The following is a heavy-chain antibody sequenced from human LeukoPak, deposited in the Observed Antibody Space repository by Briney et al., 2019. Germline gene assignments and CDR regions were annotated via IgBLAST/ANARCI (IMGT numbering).Heavy chain of an antibody. Sequence: MLGGSLRLSCAASGFTFSSYAMSWVRQAPGKGLEWVSSISSSSSYIYYADSVKGRFTISRDNAKNSLYLQMNSLRAEDTAVYYCARDLAIGYCSSTSCYAGIILPEEHVHHDAFDIWGQGTMVTVSS. CDR3: ARDLAIGYCSSTSCYAGIILPEEHVHHDAFDI. CDR2: ISSSSSYI. V-gene: IGHV3-21*01. CDR1: GFTFSSYA. J-gene: IGHJ3*02. D-gene: IGHD2-2*03.